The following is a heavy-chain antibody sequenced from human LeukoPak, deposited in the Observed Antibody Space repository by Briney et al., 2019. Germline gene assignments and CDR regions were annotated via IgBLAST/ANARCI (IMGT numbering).Heavy chain of an antibody. D-gene: IGHD4-17*01. J-gene: IGHJ4*02. CDR2: INYSGNT. CDR3: AREGRQDYVYFDC. CDR1: GDSISSYY. V-gene: IGHV4-59*01. Sequence: PSETLSLTCTVSGDSISSYYWSWIRQPPGKGLEWVGYINYSGNTNYNPSLKSRVTISVDTSKNQFSLRLTSVTAADTAAYYCAREGRQDYVYFDCWGQGTLVTVSS.